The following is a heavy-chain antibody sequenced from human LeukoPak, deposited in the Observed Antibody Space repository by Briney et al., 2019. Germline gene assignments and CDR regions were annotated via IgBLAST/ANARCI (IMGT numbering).Heavy chain of an antibody. V-gene: IGHV3-30*18. CDR3: AKDRQKVAATGLNDY. J-gene: IGHJ4*02. Sequence: GRSLRLSCAASGFTFSSYGMHWVRQAPGKGLGWVAVISYDGSNKYYADSVKGRFTISRDNSKNTLYLQMNSLRAEDTAVYYCAKDRQKVAATGLNDYWGQGTLVTVSS. CDR2: ISYDGSNK. CDR1: GFTFSSYG. D-gene: IGHD2-15*01.